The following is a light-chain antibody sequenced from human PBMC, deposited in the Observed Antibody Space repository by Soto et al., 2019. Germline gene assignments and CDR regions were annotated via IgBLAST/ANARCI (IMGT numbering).Light chain of an antibody. J-gene: IGLJ1*01. CDR2: ADK. CDR3: QSYDSSLNGYV. V-gene: IGLV1-40*01. CDR1: SSNIGGAYD. Sequence: QSVLTQPPSVSGAPGQRVTISCTGSSSNIGGAYDVHWYQQLPGTAPKLLIYADKYRPSWVPDRFSGSKSGTSASLAITGLQAEDEADYYCQSYDSSLNGYVFGTGTKLTV.